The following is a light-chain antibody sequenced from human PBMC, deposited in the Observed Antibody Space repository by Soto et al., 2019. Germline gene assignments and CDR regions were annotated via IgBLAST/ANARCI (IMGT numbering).Light chain of an antibody. V-gene: IGKV4-1*01. CDR1: QSVFFSSYNKDF. Sequence: DIVMTQSPDSLAVSLGERATINCKSSQSVFFSSYNKDFLAWHQQKPGQPPKLLIYWASTRESGVPERFSGSGSGTDFTLTISSLQAEDAAVYYCQQHHSSPLTFGGGTKVDIK. CDR2: WAS. J-gene: IGKJ4*01. CDR3: QQHHSSPLT.